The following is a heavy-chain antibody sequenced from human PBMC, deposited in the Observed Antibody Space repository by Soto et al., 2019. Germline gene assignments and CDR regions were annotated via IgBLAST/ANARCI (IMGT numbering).Heavy chain of an antibody. D-gene: IGHD2-2*01. CDR1: GFTFSSYG. CDR3: AKDPGIVVVPAGPLDY. V-gene: IGHV3-30*18. J-gene: IGHJ4*02. Sequence: GGSLRLSCAASGFTFSSYGMHWVRQAPGKGLEWVAVISYDGSNKYYADSVKGRFTISRDNSKNTLYLQMNSLRAEDTALYYCAKDPGIVVVPAGPLDYWGQGTLVTVSS. CDR2: ISYDGSNK.